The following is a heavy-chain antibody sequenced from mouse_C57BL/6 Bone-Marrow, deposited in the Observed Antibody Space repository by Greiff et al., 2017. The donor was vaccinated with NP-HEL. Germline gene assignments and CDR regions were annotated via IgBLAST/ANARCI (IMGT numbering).Heavy chain of an antibody. D-gene: IGHD3-1*01. CDR2: IYPGGGDT. V-gene: IGHV1-82*01. Sequence: QVQLQQSGPELVKPGASVKISCKASGYAFSSSWMNWVKQRPGRGLEWIGRIYPGGGDTNYNGKFKGKATLTADKSSSTAYMHLSSLTSEDSAVYYCARRDGRVTQWLAYWGQGTLVTVSA. CDR1: GYAFSSSW. CDR3: ARRDGRVTQWLAY. J-gene: IGHJ3*01.